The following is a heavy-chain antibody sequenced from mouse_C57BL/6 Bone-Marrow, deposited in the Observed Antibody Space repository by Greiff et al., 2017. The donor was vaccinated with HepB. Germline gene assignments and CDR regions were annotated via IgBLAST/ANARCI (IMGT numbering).Heavy chain of an antibody. V-gene: IGHV5-6*01. J-gene: IGHJ2*01. CDR3: ARHYYGN. D-gene: IGHD1-1*01. CDR2: ISSGGSYT. Sequence: VRGGGGGGELVKPVWGLKVSCAASGFTFSSYGMSWVRQTPDKRLEWVATISSGGSYTYYPDSVKGRFTISRDNAKNTLYLQMSSLKSEDTAMYYCARHYYGNWGQGTTLTVSS. CDR1: GFTFSSYG.